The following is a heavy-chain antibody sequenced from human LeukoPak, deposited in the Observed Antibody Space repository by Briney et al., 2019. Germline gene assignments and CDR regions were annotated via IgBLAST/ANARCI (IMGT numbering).Heavy chain of an antibody. V-gene: IGHV4-38-2*01. CDR3: ARASGSYGSGSYYYYGMDV. CDR2: IFHSGST. Sequence: ETLSLTCAVSGYSISSGYYWGWIRQPPGKGLEWIGSIFHSGSTYYNPSLKSRVNMSVDTSKNQISLKLSSVTAADTAVYYCARASGSYGSGSYYYYGMDVWGKGTTVTVSS. D-gene: IGHD3-10*01. CDR1: GYSISSGYY. J-gene: IGHJ6*04.